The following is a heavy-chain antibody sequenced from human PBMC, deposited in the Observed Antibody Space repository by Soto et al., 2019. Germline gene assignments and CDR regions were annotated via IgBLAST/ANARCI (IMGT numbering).Heavy chain of an antibody. J-gene: IGHJ4*02. CDR2: ISRSGST. CDR1: GYSISGGYY. Sequence: KTSETLSLTCAVSGYSISGGYYWGWIRQSPGKGLEWIGCISRSGSTYYNPSLRSRVTISVDTSNNHFSLRLSSVTAADTAVYYCARHGSYWGQGTLVTVSS. CDR3: ARHGSY. V-gene: IGHV4-38-2*01.